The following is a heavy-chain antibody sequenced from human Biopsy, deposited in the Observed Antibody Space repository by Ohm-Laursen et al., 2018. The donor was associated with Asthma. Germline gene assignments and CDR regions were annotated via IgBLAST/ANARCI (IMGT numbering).Heavy chain of an antibody. CDR2: ISWNSGNI. CDR1: GFSFDDCA. D-gene: IGHD3-22*01. CDR3: AKSADYYDSTDYLDF. J-gene: IGHJ4*01. Sequence: RSLRLSCTASGFSFDDCAMHWVRQAPEKGLEWVSSISWNSGNIDYAVSVKGRFTISRDNAKNSLYLQMQSLRPEDTAFYYCAKSADYYDSTDYLDFWGRGTLVTVSS. V-gene: IGHV3-9*01.